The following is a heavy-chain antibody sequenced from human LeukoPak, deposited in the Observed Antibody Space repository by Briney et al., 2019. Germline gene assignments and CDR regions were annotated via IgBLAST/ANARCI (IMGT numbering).Heavy chain of an antibody. Sequence: ASVKVSCKASGHTFTSYYMHWVRQAPGQGLEWMGIINPSGGSTSYAQKFQGRVTMTRDMSTSTVYMELSSLRSEDTAAYYCASRYCSSTSCYFDYWGQGTLVTVSS. J-gene: IGHJ4*02. V-gene: IGHV1-46*01. D-gene: IGHD2-2*01. CDR3: ASRYCSSTSCYFDY. CDR2: INPSGGST. CDR1: GHTFTSYY.